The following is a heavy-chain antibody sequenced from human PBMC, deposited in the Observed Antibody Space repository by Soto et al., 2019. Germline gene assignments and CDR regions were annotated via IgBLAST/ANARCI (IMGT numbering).Heavy chain of an antibody. CDR2: INPYNGNT. D-gene: IGHD2-2*01. CDR1: GYTFTSYS. CDR3: ARDSTPSDY. J-gene: IGHJ4*02. V-gene: IGHV1-18*01. Sequence: QVQLVQSGAEVKKPGASVKVSCKASGYTFTSYSISWVRQAPGQGLEWMGWINPYNGNTKYAQKLQGRLTMTTETSTSTAYMELRSLISDDTAVYYCARDSTPSDYWGQGTLVTVSS.